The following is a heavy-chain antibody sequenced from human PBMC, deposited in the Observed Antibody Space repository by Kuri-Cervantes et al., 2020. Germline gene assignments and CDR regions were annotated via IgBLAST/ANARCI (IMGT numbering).Heavy chain of an antibody. V-gene: IGHV3-7*01. CDR2: IKQDGSDK. CDR1: GFTFSDYY. Sequence: GGSLRLSCAASGFTFSDYYMSWIRQAPGKGLEWVANIKQDGSDKYYVDSVKGRFTISRDNAKNSLYLQMNSLRAEDTAVYYCASRNSSSSSDRWGQGTLVTVSS. CDR3: ASRNSSSSSDR. J-gene: IGHJ5*02. D-gene: IGHD6-6*01.